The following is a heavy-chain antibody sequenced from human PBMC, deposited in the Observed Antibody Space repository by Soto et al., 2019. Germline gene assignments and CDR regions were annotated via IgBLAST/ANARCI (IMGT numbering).Heavy chain of an antibody. Sequence: PGGSLRLSCAASGFTFSDYSMSWVRRTPERGLEWVSTLTRGGTSYYADSVQGRFTVSRDNSKNTVSLQMHSLRAEDTALYYCTKRATTVPTPGNYFDSWGQGTLVTVSS. J-gene: IGHJ4*02. CDR3: TKRATTVPTPGNYFDS. D-gene: IGHD1-1*01. V-gene: IGHV3-23*01. CDR2: LTRGGTS. CDR1: GFTFSDYS.